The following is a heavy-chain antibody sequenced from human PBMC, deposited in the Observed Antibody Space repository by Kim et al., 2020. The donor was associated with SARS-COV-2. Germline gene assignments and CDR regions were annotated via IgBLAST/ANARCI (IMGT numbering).Heavy chain of an antibody. Sequence: GESLKISCKGSGYTFTSYWIGWVRQMPGKGLEWVALMYPGDSDIRYGPSFKGRVTISADKSINTAYLQWSSLKASDTATYFCGRRPDYYDTSGFDYWGQGDLVTVSS. D-gene: IGHD3-22*01. CDR3: GRRPDYYDTSGFDY. J-gene: IGHJ4*02. CDR2: MYPGDSDI. V-gene: IGHV5-51*01. CDR1: GYTFTSYW.